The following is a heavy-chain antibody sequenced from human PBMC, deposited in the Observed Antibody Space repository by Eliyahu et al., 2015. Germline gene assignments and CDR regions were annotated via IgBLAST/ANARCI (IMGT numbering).Heavy chain of an antibody. J-gene: IGHJ4*02. CDR2: IYSRGNT. D-gene: IGHD3-3*01. Sequence: QLQLQESGPGLVKPSETLSLTCTVSGGSISSSRYXWGWXRQPPGKGLEWXGSIYSRGNTYYDPSLKSRVTISVDTSKNQFSLKLSSVTAADTAVYYCARVLEWLLPDVWGQGTLVTVSS. CDR3: ARVLEWLLPDV. CDR1: GGSISSSRYX. V-gene: IGHV4-39*01.